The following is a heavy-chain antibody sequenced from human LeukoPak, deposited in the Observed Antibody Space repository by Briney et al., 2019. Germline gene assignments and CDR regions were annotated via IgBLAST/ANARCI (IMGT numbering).Heavy chain of an antibody. V-gene: IGHV3-23*01. J-gene: IGHJ6*03. D-gene: IGHD6-6*01. CDR3: AKSGEVGSSSLSHYYYYYMDV. CDR1: GFTFSSYA. Sequence: GGSLRLSCAASGFTFSSYAMSWVRQAPGKGLEWVSAISGSGGSTYYADSVKGRFTISRDNSKNTLYLQMNSLRAEDTAVYYCAKSGEVGSSSLSHYYYYYMDVWGKGTTVTVSS. CDR2: ISGSGGST.